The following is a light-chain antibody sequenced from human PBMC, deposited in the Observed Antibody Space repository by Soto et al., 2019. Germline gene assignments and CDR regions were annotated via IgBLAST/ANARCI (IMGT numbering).Light chain of an antibody. Sequence: QSVLTQPPSASGSPGQSVAISCTGTSSDVGGYNYVSWYQQHPGKAPKLMIYEVNKRPSGVPDRFSGSKSGNTASLTVSGLQAEDEADYYCSSFAGSNNFPYVFGTGTKVTLL. CDR2: EVN. CDR3: SSFAGSNNFPYV. J-gene: IGLJ1*01. V-gene: IGLV2-8*01. CDR1: SSDVGGYNY.